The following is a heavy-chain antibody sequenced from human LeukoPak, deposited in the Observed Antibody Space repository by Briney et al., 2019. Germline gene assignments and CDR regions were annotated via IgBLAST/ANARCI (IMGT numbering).Heavy chain of an antibody. V-gene: IGHV3-30-3*01. CDR3: ARDLRAVAGLFDY. J-gene: IGHJ4*02. Sequence: HPGGSLRLSCAASGFTFRSYAMHWVRQAPGKGLEWVAVISYDGSNKYYADSVKGRFTISRDNSKNTLYLQMNSLRAEDTAVYYCARDLRAVAGLFDYWGQGTLVTVSS. CDR1: GFTFRSYA. D-gene: IGHD6-19*01. CDR2: ISYDGSNK.